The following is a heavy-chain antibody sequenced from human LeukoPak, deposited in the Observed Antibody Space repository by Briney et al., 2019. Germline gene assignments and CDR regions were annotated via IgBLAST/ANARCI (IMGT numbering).Heavy chain of an antibody. V-gene: IGHV1-2*02. Sequence: GASVKVSCKASGYTFTGYYMHWVRQAPGQGLEWMGWINPNSGGTNYAQKFQGRVTMTRDTSISTAYMGLSRLRSDDTAVYYCARVKYQLLRGNWFDPWGQGTLVTVSS. J-gene: IGHJ5*02. D-gene: IGHD2-2*01. CDR1: GYTFTGYY. CDR2: INPNSGGT. CDR3: ARVKYQLLRGNWFDP.